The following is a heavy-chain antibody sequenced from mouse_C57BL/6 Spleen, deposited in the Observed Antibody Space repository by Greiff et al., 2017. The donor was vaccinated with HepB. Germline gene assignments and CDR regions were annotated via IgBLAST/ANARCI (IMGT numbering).Heavy chain of an antibody. V-gene: IGHV10-1*01. CDR1: GFSFNTYA. CDR2: IRSKSNNYAT. J-gene: IGHJ4*01. CDR3: VRHGERGYYAMDY. Sequence: GGGLVQPKGSLKLSCAASGFSFNTYAMNWVRQAPGKGWEWAARIRSKSNNYATYYADSVKDRFTNSRDDSESMLYLQMNNLKTEDTAMYYCVRHGERGYYAMDYWGQGTSVTVSS.